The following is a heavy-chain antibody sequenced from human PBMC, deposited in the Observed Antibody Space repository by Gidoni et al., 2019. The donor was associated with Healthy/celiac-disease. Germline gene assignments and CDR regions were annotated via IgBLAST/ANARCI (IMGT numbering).Heavy chain of an antibody. Sequence: EVQLVESGGGLVKPGGSLRLSCAAYGFPFRNAWMSWVRQAPGKGLELVGRIKSKTDGGTTDYAAPVKGRFTISRDDSKNTLYLQMNSLKTEDTAVYYCTTSLRGQYGFWDWGQGTLVTVSS. CDR2: IKSKTDGGTT. V-gene: IGHV3-15*01. CDR3: TTSLRGQYGFWD. J-gene: IGHJ4*02. D-gene: IGHD3-16*01. CDR1: GFPFRNAW.